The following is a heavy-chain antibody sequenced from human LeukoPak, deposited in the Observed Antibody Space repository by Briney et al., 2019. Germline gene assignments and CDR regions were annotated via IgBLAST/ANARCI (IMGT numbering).Heavy chain of an antibody. CDR1: GFTFGDDA. CDR2: IRKKGYGETT. CDR3: SRGLHDYGDSNYYFDQ. J-gene: IGHJ4*02. V-gene: IGHV3-49*03. Sequence: GGSLRLSCTASGFTFGDDAWSWFRQAPGKGLEWICFIRKKGYGETTDYAASVRGRFTISRDDAKSIAYLQMNSPKTEDTALYYCSRGLHDYGDSNYYFDQWGRGTLVTVSS. D-gene: IGHD4-17*01.